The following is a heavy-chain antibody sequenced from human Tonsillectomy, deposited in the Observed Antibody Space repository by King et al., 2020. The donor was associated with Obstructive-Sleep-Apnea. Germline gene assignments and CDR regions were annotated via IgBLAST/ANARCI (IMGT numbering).Heavy chain of an antibody. Sequence: QLVQSGAEVKKPGASVKVSCKASGYTFTGYYMHWVRQAPGQGLEWMGWINPNSGGTNYAQKFQGWDTMTRDTSISTAYMALSRLRSDDTAVYYRARGRLGGTGTTYYYYGMDVWGQGTTVTVSS. CDR2: INPNSGGT. CDR1: GYTFTGYY. V-gene: IGHV1-2*04. D-gene: IGHD1-1*01. J-gene: IGHJ6*02. CDR3: ARGRLGGTGTTYYYYGMDV.